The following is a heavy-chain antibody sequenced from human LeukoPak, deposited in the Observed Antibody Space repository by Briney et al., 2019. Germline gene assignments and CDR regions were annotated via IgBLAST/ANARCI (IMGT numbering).Heavy chain of an antibody. V-gene: IGHV4-31*03. CDR2: IYYSGST. J-gene: IGHJ4*02. Sequence: SETLSLTCTVSGGSISSGGYYWSWIRQHPGKGLEWIGYIYYSGSTYYNPSLKSRVTISVDTSKNQFSLKLSSVTAADTAVYYCARAAYYYDSSGYPAERVFDYWGQGTLVTVSS. CDR3: ARAAYYYDSSGYPAERVFDY. CDR1: GGSISSGGYY. D-gene: IGHD3-22*01.